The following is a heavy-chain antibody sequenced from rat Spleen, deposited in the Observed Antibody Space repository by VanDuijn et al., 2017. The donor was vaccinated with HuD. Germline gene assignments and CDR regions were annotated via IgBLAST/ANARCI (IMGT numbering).Heavy chain of an antibody. D-gene: IGHD1-2*01. J-gene: IGHJ2*01. CDR1: GFSLTSYH. Sequence: QVQLKESGPGLVQPSQTLSLTCTVSGFSLTSYHVSWVRQSPGKGLEWMGVIWTGGNPANNSLLKSRLSISRDTSKSQVFLKMNSLQTEDTATYYCARVGYSSYVRYFDYWGHGVMVTVSS. CDR3: ARVGYSSYVRYFDY. V-gene: IGHV2-43*01. CDR2: IWTGGNP.